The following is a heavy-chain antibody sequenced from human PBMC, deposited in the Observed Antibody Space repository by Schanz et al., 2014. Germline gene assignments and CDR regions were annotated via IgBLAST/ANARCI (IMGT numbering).Heavy chain of an antibody. CDR1: GFTFSSYA. Sequence: VQLVQSGGGLVQPGGSLRLSCAASGFTFSSYAMNWIRQAPGKGLEWLSYISRDGTTSYYADSVKGRFTISRDNAKNSLYLEMTSLRGEDTAVYYCARENLNWEAFDIWGQGTVVTVSS. CDR3: ARENLNWEAFDI. D-gene: IGHD7-27*01. V-gene: IGHV3-48*04. CDR2: ISRDGTTS. J-gene: IGHJ3*02.